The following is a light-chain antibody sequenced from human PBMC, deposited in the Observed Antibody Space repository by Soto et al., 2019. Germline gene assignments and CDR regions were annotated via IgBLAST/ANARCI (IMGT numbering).Light chain of an antibody. CDR1: QIVSSTY. CDR2: GAS. J-gene: IGKJ4*01. Sequence: EIVLTQSPGTLSLSPGERATLSCRASQIVSSTYLAWFQQKAGQAPRLLIYGASTRATGIPDRFSGSGSGTDFTLTISGLEPEDFALYYCQQYGVTPPNTFGGETKVEV. CDR3: QQYGVTPPNT. V-gene: IGKV3-20*01.